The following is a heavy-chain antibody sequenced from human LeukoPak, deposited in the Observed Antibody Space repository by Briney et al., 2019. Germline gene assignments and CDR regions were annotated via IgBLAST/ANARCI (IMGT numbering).Heavy chain of an antibody. CDR1: GYTLTELS. V-gene: IGHV1-24*01. CDR3: ATETLKRPPMDA. Sequence: ASVKVSCKVSGYTLTELSMHWVRQAPGKGLEWMGGFDPEDGETIYAQKFQGRVTMTEDTSTDTAYMELSSLRSEDTAVYYCATETLKRPPMDAWGKGTTVTVSS. CDR2: FDPEDGET. J-gene: IGHJ6*03.